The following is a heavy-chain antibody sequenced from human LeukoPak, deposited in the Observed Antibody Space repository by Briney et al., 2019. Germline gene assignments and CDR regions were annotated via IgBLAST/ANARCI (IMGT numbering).Heavy chain of an antibody. Sequence: ASVKVSCKVSGYTLTELSMHWVRQAPGKGLEWMGGFDPEDGETIYAQKFQGRVTMTEDTSTDTAYMELSSVRSEDAAVYYCESQAPHCSSTSCYTRGNWFDPWGQGTLVTVSS. J-gene: IGHJ5*02. CDR2: FDPEDGET. CDR3: ESQAPHCSSTSCYTRGNWFDP. V-gene: IGHV1-24*01. CDR1: GYTLTELS. D-gene: IGHD2-2*02.